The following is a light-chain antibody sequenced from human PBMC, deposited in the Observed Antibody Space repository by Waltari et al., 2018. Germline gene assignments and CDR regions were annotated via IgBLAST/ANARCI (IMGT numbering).Light chain of an antibody. CDR3: QQSYSTPRT. V-gene: IGKV1-39*01. CDR2: AAS. Sequence: DIQMTQSPSSLSASVGDRVTITCRASQSISSYLNWYQQKPGKAPKLLIYAASSLQSGVPSRFSCSGSGTDFTLTISSLQPEDVATYYCQQSYSTPRTFGQGTKLEIK. CDR1: QSISSY. J-gene: IGKJ2*01.